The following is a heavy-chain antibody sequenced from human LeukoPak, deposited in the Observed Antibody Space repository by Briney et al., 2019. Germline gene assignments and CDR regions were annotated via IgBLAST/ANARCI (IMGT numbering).Heavy chain of an antibody. Sequence: SETLSLTCAVYGGSFSGYYWSWIRQPPGKGLEWIGEINHSGSTNYNPSLKSRVTISVDTSKNQFSLKLTSVTAADTAVYYCASRNDILTGYVFDFWGQGTLVTASS. J-gene: IGHJ4*02. V-gene: IGHV4-34*01. CDR3: ASRNDILTGYVFDF. CDR2: INHSGST. D-gene: IGHD3-9*01. CDR1: GGSFSGYY.